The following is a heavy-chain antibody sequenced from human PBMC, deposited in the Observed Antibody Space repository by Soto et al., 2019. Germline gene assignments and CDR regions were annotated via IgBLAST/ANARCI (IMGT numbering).Heavy chain of an antibody. CDR1: GGSLSSGRYY. CDR2: IYYSGRA. CDR3: ARVSQGITFGGEDYFYYYYMDV. J-gene: IGHJ6*03. V-gene: IGHV4-31*03. D-gene: IGHD3-16*01. Sequence: QVQLQESGPGLVKPSQTLSLTCTVSGGSLSSGRYYWSWIRQHPGKGLEWIGHIYYSGRAYYNPSLKSRSSISVDTSENQFSLKMSSVTAADTAVYYCARVSQGITFGGEDYFYYYYMDVWGKGTTVTVSS.